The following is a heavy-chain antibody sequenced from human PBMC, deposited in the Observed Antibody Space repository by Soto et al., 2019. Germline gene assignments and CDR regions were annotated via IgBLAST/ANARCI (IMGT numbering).Heavy chain of an antibody. V-gene: IGHV3-33*01. CDR1: GFTFSSYG. Sequence: QVQLVESGGGVVQPGRSLRLSCAASGFTFSSYGMHWVRQAPGKGLEWVAVIWYDGSNKYYADSVKGRFTISRDNSKNTLYLQMNSLRAEDTAVYYCARRDYGGNSEYFQHWGQGTLVTVSS. CDR3: ARRDYGGNSEYFQH. D-gene: IGHD4-17*01. CDR2: IWYDGSNK. J-gene: IGHJ1*01.